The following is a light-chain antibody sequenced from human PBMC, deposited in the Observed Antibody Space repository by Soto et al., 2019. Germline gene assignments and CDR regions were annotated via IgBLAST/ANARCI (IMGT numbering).Light chain of an antibody. CDR1: SSNIGSNT. CDR2: SNN. V-gene: IGLV1-44*01. Sequence: QSVLTQPPSASVSPGQRVTISFSGSSSNIGSNTVNWYQQLPGTAPQLLIYSNNQRPSGVPDRFSGSKSGTSASLVISGLQSEDEADYYCAAWDDSPYVFGTGTKVTVL. J-gene: IGLJ1*01. CDR3: AAWDDSPYV.